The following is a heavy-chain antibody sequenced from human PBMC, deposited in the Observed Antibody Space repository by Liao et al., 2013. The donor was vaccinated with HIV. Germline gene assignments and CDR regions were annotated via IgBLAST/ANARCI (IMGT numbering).Heavy chain of an antibody. J-gene: IGHJ6*03. CDR3: AREGTAMVPGGRYYYYYYMDV. D-gene: IGHD5-18*01. CDR1: GGSINRGSYY. Sequence: QVQLQESGPGLVKPSQTLSLTCTVSGGSINRGSYYWTWIRQPAGKGLEWIGRIYTSGNTNYNPSLKSRVSISLDSSNNQFSLKLTSVTAADTAVYYCAREGTAMVPGGRYYYYYYMDVWGKGTTVTVSS. V-gene: IGHV4-61*02. CDR2: IYTSGNT.